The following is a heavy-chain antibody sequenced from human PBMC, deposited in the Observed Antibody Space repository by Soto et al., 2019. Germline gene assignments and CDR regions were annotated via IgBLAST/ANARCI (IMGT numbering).Heavy chain of an antibody. J-gene: IGHJ6*02. D-gene: IGHD6-6*01. CDR1: GYSFTSYW. CDR2: IYPGDSDT. V-gene: IGHV5-51*01. CDR3: ARSIAARPSHWGYYCYYGMDV. Sequence: GESLKISCKGSGYSFTSYWIGWVRQMPGKGLEWMGIIYPGDSDTRYSPSFQGQVTISADKSISTAYLQWSSLKASDTAMYYCARSIAARPSHWGYYCYYGMDVWGQGTTVTVSS.